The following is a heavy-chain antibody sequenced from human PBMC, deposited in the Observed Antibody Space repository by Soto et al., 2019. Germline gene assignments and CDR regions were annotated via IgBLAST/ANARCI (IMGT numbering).Heavy chain of an antibody. Sequence: GGSLRLSCAASGFTFSSYAMHWVRQAPGKGLEWVAVISYDGSNKYYADSVKGRFTISRDNSKNTLYLQMNSLRAEDTAVYYRARGGYCGGDCLDYWGQGTLVTVSS. D-gene: IGHD2-21*02. CDR3: ARGGYCGGDCLDY. CDR1: GFTFSSYA. J-gene: IGHJ4*02. CDR2: ISYDGSNK. V-gene: IGHV3-30-3*01.